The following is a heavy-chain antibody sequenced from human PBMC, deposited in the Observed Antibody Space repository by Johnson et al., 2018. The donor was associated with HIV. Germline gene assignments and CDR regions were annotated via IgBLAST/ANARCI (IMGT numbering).Heavy chain of an antibody. J-gene: IGHJ3*02. CDR3: ASRPGGDFCSGGSCRPNPYDGFDI. Sequence: EVQLVESGGGLVQPGGSLRLSCAASGFTVSSNYMSWVRQTPGKGLEWVSVIYSGGSTYQADSVKGRFTISRDNSKNMLYLQMNSLRAEDTAVYYCASRPGGDFCSGGSCRPNPYDGFDIWGQGTKVTVSS. D-gene: IGHD2-15*01. CDR1: GFTVSSNY. V-gene: IGHV3-66*01. CDR2: IYSGGST.